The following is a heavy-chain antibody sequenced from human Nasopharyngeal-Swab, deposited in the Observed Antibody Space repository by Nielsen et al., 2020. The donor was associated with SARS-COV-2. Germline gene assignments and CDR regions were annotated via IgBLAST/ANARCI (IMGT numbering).Heavy chain of an antibody. J-gene: IGHJ4*02. V-gene: IGHV4-34*01. Sequence: SETLSLTCAVYGGSFSVYYWSWIRQPPGKGLEWIGEINHSGSTNYNPSLKSRVTISVDTSKNQFSLKLSSVTAADTAVYYCAHYSSGSLSSPRGRGYFDYWGQGTLVTVSS. CDR1: GGSFSVYY. D-gene: IGHD1-26*01. CDR2: INHSGST. CDR3: AHYSSGSLSSPRGRGYFDY.